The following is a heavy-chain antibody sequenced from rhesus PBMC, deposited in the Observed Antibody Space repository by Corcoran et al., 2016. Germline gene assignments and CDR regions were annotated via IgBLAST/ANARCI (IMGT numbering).Heavy chain of an antibody. V-gene: IGHV2S1*01. CDR2: IYWVDDK. J-gene: IGHJ4*01. Sequence: QVTLKESGPALVKPTQTLTLTCTFSGFSLSTSGRGVGWIRQPPGKALEWLESIYWVDDKYYSTSLKSRLTISKDTSKNQVVLTMTNMDPVDTATYYCARVKYSSSHFDYWGQGVLVTVSS. CDR3: ARVKYSSSHFDY. CDR1: GFSLSTSGRG. D-gene: IGHD6-43*01.